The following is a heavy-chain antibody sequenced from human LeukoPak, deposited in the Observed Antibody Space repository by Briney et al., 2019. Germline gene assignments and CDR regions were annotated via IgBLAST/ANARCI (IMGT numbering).Heavy chain of an antibody. CDR2: IYYSGST. D-gene: IGHD6-19*01. CDR1: GGTISSSSYY. V-gene: IGHV4-61*01. J-gene: IGHJ4*02. CDR3: ARRGSSGWDEFDY. Sequence: SETLSLTCTVSGGTISSSSYYWSWIRQPPGKGLEWIGYIYYSGSTNYNPSLKSRVTISVDTSKNQFSPKLSSVSAADTAVYYCARRGSSGWDEFDYWGQGTLVTVSS.